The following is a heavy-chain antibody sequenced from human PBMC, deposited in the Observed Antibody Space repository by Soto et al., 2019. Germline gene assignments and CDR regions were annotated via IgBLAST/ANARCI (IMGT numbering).Heavy chain of an antibody. CDR2: ISYDGSNK. V-gene: IGHV3-30*18. J-gene: IGHJ6*02. Sequence: GGSLRLSCAASVFTFSSYGMHWVRQAPGEGLEWVAVISYDGSNKYYADSVKGRFTISRDNSKNTLFLQMNSLRGEDTAVYYCAKESYSSSSYYYGMDVWGQGTTVTVSS. CDR3: AKESYSSSSYYYGMDV. D-gene: IGHD6-6*01. CDR1: VFTFSSYG.